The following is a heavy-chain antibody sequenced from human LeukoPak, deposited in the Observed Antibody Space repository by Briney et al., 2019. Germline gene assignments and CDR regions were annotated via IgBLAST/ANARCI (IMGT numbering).Heavy chain of an antibody. CDR3: ARHPNLDY. Sequence: ASVKVSCKASGSAFTGYYLHWVRQAPGQGLEWMGWIDPNSGGTSYAQKFQGRVTMTRDTSISTAYMELSSLRSDDTAVYYCARHPNLDYWGQGTLVTVSS. J-gene: IGHJ4*02. CDR2: IDPNSGGT. CDR1: GSAFTGYY. V-gene: IGHV1-2*02.